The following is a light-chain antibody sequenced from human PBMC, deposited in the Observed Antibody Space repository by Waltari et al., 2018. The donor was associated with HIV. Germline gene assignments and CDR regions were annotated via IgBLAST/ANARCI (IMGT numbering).Light chain of an antibody. CDR2: DAS. CDR3: QHAHGCPHT. V-gene: IGKV1-12*01. Sequence: DIHMTQSPSSVSASVGDRVTITCRATESVGTSLAWYQQKPHRPPKLLMFDASRLQTGVPSRFSGSGAGTDVNLTIARLQLEDFATDFCQHAHGCPHTIGRGTRLQI. J-gene: IGKJ2*01. CDR1: ESVGTS.